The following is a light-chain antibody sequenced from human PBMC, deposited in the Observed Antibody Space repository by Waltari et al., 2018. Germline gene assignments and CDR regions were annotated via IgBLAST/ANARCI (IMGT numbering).Light chain of an antibody. J-gene: IGLJ2*01. CDR1: SSNIGAGYD. CDR2: GNS. CDR3: QSYDSSLVV. Sequence: QSVLTQPPSVSGAPGQRVTISCTGSSSNIGAGYDVHWYQQLPGTAPKLLIYGNSNRPSGVPDRFSCSKSGTSASLAITGLQAEDEADYYCQSYDSSLVVFGGGTKLTVL. V-gene: IGLV1-40*01.